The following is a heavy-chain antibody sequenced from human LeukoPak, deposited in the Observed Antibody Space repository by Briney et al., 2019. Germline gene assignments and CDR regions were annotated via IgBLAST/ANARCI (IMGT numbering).Heavy chain of an antibody. J-gene: IGHJ3*02. CDR2: ILSDGSYE. D-gene: IGHD6-13*01. V-gene: IGHV3-30*02. CDR1: GFSLSRNG. CDR3: AREGVLGAFDI. Sequence: GGSLRLSCATSGFSLSRNGMHWVRQAPGQGLEWVAFILSDGSYEYYADSVKGRFTISRDNAKNTLYLQMNSLRAEDTAVYYCAREGVLGAFDIWGQGTLVTVSS.